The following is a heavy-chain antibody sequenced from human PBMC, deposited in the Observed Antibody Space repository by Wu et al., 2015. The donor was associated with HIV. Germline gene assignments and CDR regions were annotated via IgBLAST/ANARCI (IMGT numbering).Heavy chain of an antibody. V-gene: IGHV1-69*13. CDR3: TRSTFAGGSDTWYSFDK. CDR2: ITPIFNKV. J-gene: IGHJ4*02. Sequence: QVQLVQSGAEVKKPGSSVKVSCRTSGVTSSSHAISWVRQAPGQGLEWMGRITPIFNKVNYARRFQGRVTITADESTSTAFMELSNLKSEDTAVYFCTRSTFAGGSDTWYSFDKWGQGTLVSVSS. CDR1: GVTSSSHA. D-gene: IGHD2-15*01.